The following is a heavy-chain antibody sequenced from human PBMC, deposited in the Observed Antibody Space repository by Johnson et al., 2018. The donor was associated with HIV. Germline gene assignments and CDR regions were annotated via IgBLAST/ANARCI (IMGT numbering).Heavy chain of an antibody. J-gene: IGHJ3*02. CDR3: ARGGLLSPDAFDI. CDR1: GFRFSNAW. V-gene: IGHV3-30*02. Sequence: QMMLVESGGGLVKPGDSLRLSCTASGFRFSNAWMGWVRQAPGKGLEWVAFIRYDGSNKYYADSVKGRFTISRDNSKNTLYLQMNSLRAEDTAVYYGARGGLLSPDAFDIWGQGTMVTVSS. CDR2: IRYDGSNK. D-gene: IGHD2-21*02.